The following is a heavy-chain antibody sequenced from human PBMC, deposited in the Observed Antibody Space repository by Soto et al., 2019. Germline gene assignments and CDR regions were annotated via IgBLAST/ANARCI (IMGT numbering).Heavy chain of an antibody. CDR1: GYIFSLYS. D-gene: IGHD6-19*01. V-gene: IGHV1-18*01. J-gene: IGHJ4*02. CDR2: ISGYDAIT. CDR3: ARGMGLAADFDY. Sequence: QVQLVQSGVEVKKPGATVKVSCKTSGYIFSLYSISWIRQAPGEGLEWMGWISGYDAITNYAQNFQGRVTMTTSASTAYMELRSLRSDDTAVYYCARGMGLAADFDYWGQGTLVTVSS.